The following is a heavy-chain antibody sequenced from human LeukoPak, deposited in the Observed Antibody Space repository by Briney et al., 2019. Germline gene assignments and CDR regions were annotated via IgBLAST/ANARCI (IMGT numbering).Heavy chain of an antibody. J-gene: IGHJ4*02. CDR1: GFTFSTYA. V-gene: IGHV3-23*01. CDR3: ARRQYSSGWPFDY. CDR2: ISDNGGGT. D-gene: IGHD6-19*01. Sequence: GSLRLSCAASGFTFSTYAITWVRQAPGQGLEWVSAISDNGGGTYYADSAKGRFTVSRDNSKNTLYLQMNSLRAEDTAVYYCARRQYSSGWPFDYWGQGTLVTVSS.